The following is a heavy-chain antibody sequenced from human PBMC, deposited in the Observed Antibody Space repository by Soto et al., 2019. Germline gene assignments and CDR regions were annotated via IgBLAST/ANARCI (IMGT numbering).Heavy chain of an antibody. J-gene: IGHJ6*02. D-gene: IGHD6-19*01. CDR1: GGTFSSYA. Sequence: SVKVSCKASGGTFSSYAISWVRQAPGQGLEWMGGIIPIFGTANYAQKFQGRVTITADKSTSTAYMELSSLRSEDTAVYYCARAWGLYSSGWFNPYGMDVWGQGTTVTVSS. CDR3: ARAWGLYSSGWFNPYGMDV. CDR2: IIPIFGTA. V-gene: IGHV1-69*06.